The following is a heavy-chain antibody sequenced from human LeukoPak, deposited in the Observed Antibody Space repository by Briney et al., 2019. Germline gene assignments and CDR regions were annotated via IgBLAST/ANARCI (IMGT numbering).Heavy chain of an antibody. CDR2: IRNKAYGATP. Sequence: GGSLRLSCTASGFTFGDYAMTWVRQAPGKGLEWVGFIRNKAYGATPKYAASLKGRFTISRDDSNSIAYLQMNSLKTEDTAVYYCTRASVVGVTGLPDYWGQGTLVTVSS. J-gene: IGHJ4*02. V-gene: IGHV3-49*04. D-gene: IGHD3-16*01. CDR3: TRASVVGVTGLPDY. CDR1: GFTFGDYA.